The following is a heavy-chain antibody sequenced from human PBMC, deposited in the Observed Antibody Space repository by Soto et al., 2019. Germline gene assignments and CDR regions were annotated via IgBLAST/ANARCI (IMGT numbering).Heavy chain of an antibody. CDR3: AKSKGGWTLDF. J-gene: IGHJ4*02. V-gene: IGHV1-3*01. D-gene: IGHD6-19*01. CDR1: GYAWDSSA. Sequence: ASFKVSCNAAGYAWDSSAIHSARQAPGQRLEWMGWPTVRNDKTEYSWTLQGRATITKDTSASTADMELSGLTSEDTAVYYCAKSKGGWTLDFWGPGTLVTVSS. CDR2: PTVRNDKT.